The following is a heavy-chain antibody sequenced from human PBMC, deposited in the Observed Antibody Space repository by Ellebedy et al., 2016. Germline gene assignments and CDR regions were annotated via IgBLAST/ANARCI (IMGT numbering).Heavy chain of an antibody. J-gene: IGHJ4*02. CDR3: ARDRPQMATIRGDY. Sequence: GGSLRLSCAASGFTFSSYAMHWVRQAPGKGLEWVAVISYDGSNKYYADSVKGRFTISRDNSKNTLYLQMNSLRAEDTAVYYCARDRPQMATIRGDYWGQGTLVTVSS. CDR1: GFTFSSYA. CDR2: ISYDGSNK. D-gene: IGHD5-24*01. V-gene: IGHV3-30-3*01.